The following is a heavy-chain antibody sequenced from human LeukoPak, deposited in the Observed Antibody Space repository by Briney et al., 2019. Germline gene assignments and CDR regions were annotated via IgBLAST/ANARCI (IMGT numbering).Heavy chain of an antibody. Sequence: GRSLRLSCAASGFTFSDYYMSWIRQAPGKGLEWVSYISSSGSTIYYADSVKGRFTISRDNAKNSLYLQMNSLRAEDTAVYYCARDWGWEYASNAFDIWGQGTMVTVSS. CDR3: ARDWGWEYASNAFDI. D-gene: IGHD2-2*01. CDR1: GFTFSDYY. V-gene: IGHV3-11*01. J-gene: IGHJ3*02. CDR2: ISSSGSTI.